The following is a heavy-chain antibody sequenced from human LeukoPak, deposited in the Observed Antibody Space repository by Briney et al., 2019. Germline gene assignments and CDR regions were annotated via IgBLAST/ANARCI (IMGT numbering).Heavy chain of an antibody. CDR1: GYTFTSYY. J-gene: IGHJ4*02. V-gene: IGHV1-46*01. CDR2: INPSGGST. D-gene: IGHD3-10*01. Sequence: ASVKVSCKASGYTFTSYYMHWVRQAPGQGLEWMGIINPSGGSTSYAQKFQGGVTMTRDMSTSTVSMELSSLRSEETAVYYCARKYMVQGANFDYWGQGALVAVSS. CDR3: ARKYMVQGANFDY.